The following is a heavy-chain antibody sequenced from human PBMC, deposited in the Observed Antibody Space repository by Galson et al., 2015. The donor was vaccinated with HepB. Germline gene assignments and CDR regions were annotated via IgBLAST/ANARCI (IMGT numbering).Heavy chain of an antibody. J-gene: IGHJ4*02. D-gene: IGHD3-9*01. Sequence: SLRLSCAASGFTFSDYYMSWIRQAPGKGLEWVSYISSSSSYTNYADSVKGRFTISRDNAKNSLYLQMNSLRAEDTAVYYCARDMNYYDILTGYYDYWGQGTLVTVSS. CDR3: ARDMNYYDILTGYYDY. CDR2: ISSSSSYT. CDR1: GFTFSDYY. V-gene: IGHV3-11*06.